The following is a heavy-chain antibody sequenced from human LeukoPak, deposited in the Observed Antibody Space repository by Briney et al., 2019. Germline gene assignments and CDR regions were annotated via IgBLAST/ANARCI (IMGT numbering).Heavy chain of an antibody. J-gene: IGHJ6*03. V-gene: IGHV3-73*01. CDR1: GFTFSGSA. CDR2: IRSKANSYAT. Sequence: GGSLRLSCAASGFTFSGSAMHWVRQASGKGLEWVGRIRSKANSYATAYAASVKGRFTISRDDSKNTAYLQMNSLKTEDTAVYYCTRHVDYYDILTSALYYYYMDVRGKGTTVTVSS. D-gene: IGHD3-9*01. CDR3: TRHVDYYDILTSALYYYYMDV.